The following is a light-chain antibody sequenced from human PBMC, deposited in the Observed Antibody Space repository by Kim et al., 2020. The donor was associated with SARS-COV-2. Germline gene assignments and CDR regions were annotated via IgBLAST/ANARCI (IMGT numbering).Light chain of an antibody. J-gene: IGLJ3*02. CDR3: LLYYGGAQLV. Sequence: GGKVTLTCASSTGELTSGYYPNWFQQKPGQPPRALIYSTSNKHSWPPAWLSGSLLGGKAALTLSGVQPEDEAEYYCLLYYGGAQLVFGGGTQLTVL. V-gene: IGLV7-43*01. CDR2: STS. CDR1: TGELTSGYY.